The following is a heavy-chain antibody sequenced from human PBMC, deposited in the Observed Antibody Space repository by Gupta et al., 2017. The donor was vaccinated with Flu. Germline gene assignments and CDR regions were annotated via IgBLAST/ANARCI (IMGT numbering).Heavy chain of an antibody. CDR2: IHPNGGST. J-gene: IGHJ4*02. Sequence: HWGGQAPGKGLEWMGRIHPNGGSTDYAQKFQGRITITRDTSQRTFYMGVRSLGSYDTAVFYWARAWGGGVAATPDYWGQGTLVIVSS. D-gene: IGHD2-15*01. CDR3: ARAWGGGVAATPDY. V-gene: IGHV1-46*01.